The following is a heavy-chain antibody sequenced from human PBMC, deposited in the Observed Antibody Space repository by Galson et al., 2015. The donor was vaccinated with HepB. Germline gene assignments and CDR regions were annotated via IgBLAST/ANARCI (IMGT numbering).Heavy chain of an antibody. Sequence: SLRFSCAASGFTVSSNYMSWVRQAPGKGLEWVSVIYSGGSTYYADSVKGRFTISRNNSKNTLYLQMNSLRAEDTVVYYCARQVYSSGWSLELGDAFDIWGQGTMVTVSS. D-gene: IGHD6-19*01. CDR1: GFTVSSNY. J-gene: IGHJ3*02. CDR3: ARQVYSSGWSLELGDAFDI. V-gene: IGHV3-53*01. CDR2: IYSGGST.